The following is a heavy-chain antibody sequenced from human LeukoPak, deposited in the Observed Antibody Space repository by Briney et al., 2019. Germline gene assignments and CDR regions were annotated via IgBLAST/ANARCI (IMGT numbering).Heavy chain of an antibody. CDR3: AKADDIYGDLGYFDY. CDR1: GFTFSSYA. Sequence: GGCLRLSCAASGFTFSSYAMSWVRQAPGKGLEWVSAISGSGGSTYYADSVKGRFTISRDNSKNTLYLQMNSLRAEDMAVYYCAKADDIYGDLGYFDYWGQGTLVTVSS. D-gene: IGHD3-3*02. V-gene: IGHV3-23*01. J-gene: IGHJ4*02. CDR2: ISGSGGST.